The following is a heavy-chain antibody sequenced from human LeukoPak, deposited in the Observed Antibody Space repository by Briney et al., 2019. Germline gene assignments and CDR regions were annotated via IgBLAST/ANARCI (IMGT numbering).Heavy chain of an antibody. V-gene: IGHV1-2*02. Sequence: GASVKVSCKASGYTFTSYGISWVRQAPGQGLEWMGWINPNSGGTNYAQKFQGRVTMTRDTSISTAYMELSRLRSDDTAVYYCAGGYENYYYGMDVWGQGTTVTVSS. CDR1: GYTFTSYG. J-gene: IGHJ6*02. CDR2: INPNSGGT. CDR3: AGGYENYYYGMDV. D-gene: IGHD6-13*01.